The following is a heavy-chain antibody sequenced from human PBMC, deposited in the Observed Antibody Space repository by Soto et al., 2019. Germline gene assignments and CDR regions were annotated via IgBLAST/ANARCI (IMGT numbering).Heavy chain of an antibody. J-gene: IGHJ6*02. CDR1: GGSFSGYY. D-gene: IGHD5-18*01. Sequence: PSETLSLTCAVYGGSFSGYYWSWIRQPPGKGLEWIGEINHSGSTNYNPSLKSRVTISVDTSKNQFSLKLSSVTAADTAVYYCARRYSYVRLMDYGMDVWGQGTTVTVSS. V-gene: IGHV4-34*01. CDR3: ARRYSYVRLMDYGMDV. CDR2: INHSGST.